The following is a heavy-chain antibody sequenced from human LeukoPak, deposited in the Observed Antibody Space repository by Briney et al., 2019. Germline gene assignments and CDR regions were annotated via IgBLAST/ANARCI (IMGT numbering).Heavy chain of an antibody. Sequence: GASVKVSCKASGYTFSSYGISWVRQVPGQGLEWMGWISASNGNTNYAQKVQGRVTMTTDTSTSTAYMELRSLRSDDTAVYYCARDHRFWSGYPFDYWGQGTLVTVSS. CDR2: ISASNGNT. CDR1: GYTFSSYG. D-gene: IGHD3-3*01. J-gene: IGHJ4*02. CDR3: ARDHRFWSGYPFDY. V-gene: IGHV1-18*01.